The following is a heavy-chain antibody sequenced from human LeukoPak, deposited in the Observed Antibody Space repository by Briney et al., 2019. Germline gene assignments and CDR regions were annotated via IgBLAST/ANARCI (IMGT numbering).Heavy chain of an antibody. V-gene: IGHV1-2*02. Sequence: GASVKVSCKASGYTFTGYYMHWVRQAPGQGLEWMGWINPNSGGTNYAQKYKGRGTMTRDTSISTAYMELSRLRSDDTAVYYCARSFWSGSIPMDVWGKGTTVTVSS. CDR1: GYTFTGYY. CDR3: ARSFWSGSIPMDV. D-gene: IGHD3-3*01. CDR2: INPNSGGT. J-gene: IGHJ6*03.